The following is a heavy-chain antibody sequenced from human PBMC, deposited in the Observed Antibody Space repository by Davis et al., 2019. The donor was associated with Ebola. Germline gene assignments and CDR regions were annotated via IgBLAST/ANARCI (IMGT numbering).Heavy chain of an antibody. J-gene: IGHJ4*02. CDR3: ARLEITMGQGVLIEDTCFDY. CDR1: DTSLRGHY. V-gene: IGHV4-34*01. CDR2: INDRGST. Sequence: SDTLSLTCAIQDTSLRGHYESWLRQPRGRLLEWVEEINDRGSTNDDPCLKRRVTISVDTSKNQFSLKVTSVTAADTAVYYCARLEITMGQGVLIEDTCFDYWGQGSLVTVSS. D-gene: IGHD3-10*01.